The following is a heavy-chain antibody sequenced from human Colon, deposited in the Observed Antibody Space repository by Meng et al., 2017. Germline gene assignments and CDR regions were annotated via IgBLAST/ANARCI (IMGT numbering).Heavy chain of an antibody. CDR3: ATLVRGTGTDY. CDR1: GFIIANNW. V-gene: IGHV3-7*01. CDR2: IKPDGSET. J-gene: IGHJ4*02. Sequence: GESLKISCTPSGFIIANNWMRWVRHVPGKGLECLANIKPDGSETYYVDSVRGRFTISRDNAKNSLYLHMNSLRAEYTAVYSCATLVRGTGTDYWGQGTLVTVSS. D-gene: IGHD1-26*01.